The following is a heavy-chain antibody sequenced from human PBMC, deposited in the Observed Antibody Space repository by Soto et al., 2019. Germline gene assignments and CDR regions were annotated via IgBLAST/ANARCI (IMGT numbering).Heavy chain of an antibody. Sequence: ASVKVSCKASGYTFTSYDINWVRQATGQGLEWMGWMNPNSGNTVYAQNFQGRVTMTRNTSISTAYMELSSLRSEDTAVYYCATDSPPYPSIAISFRGWLDTWGQGTLVTVSS. CDR2: MNPNSGNT. CDR1: GYTFTSYD. CDR3: ATDSPPYPSIAISFRGWLDT. D-gene: IGHD2-21*01. J-gene: IGHJ5*02. V-gene: IGHV1-8*01.